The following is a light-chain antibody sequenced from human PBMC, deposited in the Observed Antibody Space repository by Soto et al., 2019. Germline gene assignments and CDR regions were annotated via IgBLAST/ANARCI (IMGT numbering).Light chain of an antibody. CDR1: QSVSSSY. J-gene: IGKJ1*01. CDR2: CAS. Sequence: EIWVTRAPGTLSLSPGARATPSCRGSQSVSSSYVDWYQQKPGQAPRLLIYCASSRATGIPARFSGSGSGTEFTLTISRLQDEDVEIYYCQHYISSTWTFGQGTKVDIK. V-gene: IGKV3-20*01. CDR3: QHYISSTWT.